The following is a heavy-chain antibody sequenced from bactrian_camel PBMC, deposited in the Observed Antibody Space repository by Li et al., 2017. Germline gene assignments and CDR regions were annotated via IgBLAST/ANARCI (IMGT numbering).Heavy chain of an antibody. CDR3: AVDVVPCLGLWDS. D-gene: IGHD6*01. Sequence: VQLVESGGGLVLPGGSLRLSCAASGFTISGHDINWVRQAPGKEREGVANIDSDGSTSYADSVQGRFAISRDKARNTVYLQMNSLKPEDTAMYYCAVDVVPCLGLWDSWGQGTQVTVS. CDR2: IDSDGST. J-gene: IGHJ4*01. CDR1: GFTISGHD. V-gene: IGHV3S10*01.